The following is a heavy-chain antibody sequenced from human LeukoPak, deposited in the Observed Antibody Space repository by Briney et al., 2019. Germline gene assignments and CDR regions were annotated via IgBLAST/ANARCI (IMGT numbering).Heavy chain of an antibody. CDR3: ARTAGIAVAGSHQYFDY. CDR2: FYYSEST. V-gene: IGHV4-39*01. Sequence: PSETLSLTCTVSGGLISSSSYYWGWIRQPPGKGLEWIGRFYYSESTYYNPSLKSRVTISVDTSKNQFTLKLSSVTAADTAVYYCARTAGIAVAGSHQYFDYWGEGTLVTVSS. CDR1: GGLISSSSYY. J-gene: IGHJ4*02. D-gene: IGHD6-19*01.